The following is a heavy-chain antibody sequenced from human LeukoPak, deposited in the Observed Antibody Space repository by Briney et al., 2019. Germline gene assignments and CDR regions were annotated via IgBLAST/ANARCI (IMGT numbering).Heavy chain of an antibody. CDR2: ISWNSGSI. D-gene: IGHD7-27*01. CDR3: ARGGQTGIDY. Sequence: PGGSLRLSCAASGFTFDDYAMHWVRQAPGKSLEWVSGISWNSGSIYYADSVKGRFTISRDNAKNSLYLQMNSLRAEDTAVYYCARGGQTGIDYWGQGTLVTVSS. J-gene: IGHJ4*02. V-gene: IGHV3-9*01. CDR1: GFTFDDYA.